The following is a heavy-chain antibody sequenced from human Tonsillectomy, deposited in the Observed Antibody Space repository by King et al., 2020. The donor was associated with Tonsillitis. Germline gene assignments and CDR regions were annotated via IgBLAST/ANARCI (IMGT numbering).Heavy chain of an antibody. V-gene: IGHV3-21*01. J-gene: IGHJ6*02. Sequence: VQLVQSGGGLVKPGGSLRLSCAASGFTFNSYNMNWVRQAPGKGLEWVSSITSSSTYIYYADSVKGRFTMSRDNAKNSLYLQMNSLRAEDTAVYYCARMGPIAAAGTSPFFYYYGMDVWGQGTTVTVSS. D-gene: IGHD6-13*01. CDR2: ITSSSTYI. CDR3: ARMGPIAAAGTSPFFYYYGMDV. CDR1: GFTFNSYN.